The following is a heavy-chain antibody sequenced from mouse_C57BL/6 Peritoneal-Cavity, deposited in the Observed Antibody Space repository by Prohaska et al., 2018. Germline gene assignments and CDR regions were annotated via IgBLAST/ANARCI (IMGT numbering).Heavy chain of an antibody. Sequence: PGASVKMSCKASGYTFTDYYMNWVKQSHGKSLEWIGVINPYNGGTSYNQKFKGKATLTVDKSSSTAYMDLNSLTSEDSAVYYCARGVATVVAYYFDYWGQGTTLTVSS. CDR1: GYTFTDYY. J-gene: IGHJ2*01. CDR3: ARGVATVVAYYFDY. V-gene: IGHV1-19*01. CDR2: INPYNGGT. D-gene: IGHD1-1*01.